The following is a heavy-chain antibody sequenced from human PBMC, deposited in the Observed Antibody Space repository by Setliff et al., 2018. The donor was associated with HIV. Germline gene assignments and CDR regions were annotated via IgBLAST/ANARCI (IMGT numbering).Heavy chain of an antibody. Sequence: PSETLSLTCAVYGGPLSGYFWSWIRQSPGKGLEWIGEISFSGTTNYNPSLKGLVTISVDTSMEWFSLQLTSLTRADTATYYCVRGGGEHYDFLSGHYTPWGDFWGQGTLVTVSS. D-gene: IGHD3-3*01. V-gene: IGHV4-34*01. CDR2: ISFSGTT. CDR3: VRGGGEHYDFLSGHYTPWGDF. CDR1: GGPLSGYF. J-gene: IGHJ4*02.